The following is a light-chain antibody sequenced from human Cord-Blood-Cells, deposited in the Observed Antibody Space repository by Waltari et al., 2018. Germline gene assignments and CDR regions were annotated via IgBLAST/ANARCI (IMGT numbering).Light chain of an antibody. Sequence: DIQMTQSPSSLSASVGDRVTITCRASQSISSYLNWYQQKPVKAPKLLIYAASSLQSGVPSRFSGSGSGTDFTLTISSLQPEDFATYYCQQSYRTPYTFGQGTKLEIK. CDR2: AAS. CDR3: QQSYRTPYT. V-gene: IGKV1-39*01. CDR1: QSISSY. J-gene: IGKJ2*01.